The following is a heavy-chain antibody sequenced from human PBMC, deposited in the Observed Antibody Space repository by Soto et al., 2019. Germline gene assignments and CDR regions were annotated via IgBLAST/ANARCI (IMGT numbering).Heavy chain of an antibody. CDR2: IYYSGST. CDR3: AREVFGGSGSFLGRTTDNWFDP. D-gene: IGHD3-10*01. Sequence: SETLSLTSTVSGGSIRSGDYYWSWIRQPPGKGLEWIGYIYYSGSTYYNPSLKSRVTISVDTSKNQFSLKLSSVTAADTAVYYCAREVFGGSGSFLGRTTDNWFDPWGQGTLVTVSS. CDR1: GGSIRSGDYY. V-gene: IGHV4-30-4*01. J-gene: IGHJ5*02.